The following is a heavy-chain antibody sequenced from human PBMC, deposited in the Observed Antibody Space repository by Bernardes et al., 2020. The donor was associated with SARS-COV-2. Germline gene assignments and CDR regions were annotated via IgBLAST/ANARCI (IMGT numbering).Heavy chain of an antibody. J-gene: IGHJ4*02. V-gene: IGHV3-74*01. CDR1: GFIFSRYW. Sequence: GGSLRLSCAPSGFIFSRYWMHWVRQAPGKGLEWVSRIDEDGSITDYADSVKGRFTISRDNAKNTLYLEMNSLRLEDTAVYYCTRAIGGAASFWGQGTLVTVSS. D-gene: IGHD1-26*01. CDR3: TRAIGGAASF. CDR2: IDEDGSIT.